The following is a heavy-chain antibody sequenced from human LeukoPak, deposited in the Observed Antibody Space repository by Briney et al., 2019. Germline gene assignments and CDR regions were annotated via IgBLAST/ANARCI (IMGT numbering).Heavy chain of an antibody. CDR1: GGTFSSYA. D-gene: IGHD1-26*01. Sequence: GASVKVSCKASGGTFSSYAISWVRQAPGQGLEWMGRIIPILGIANYAQKFQGRVTITADKSTSTAYMELSSLKASDTAMYYCTRGSGSYEQQYFDYWGQGTLVTVSS. CDR2: IIPILGIA. J-gene: IGHJ4*02. CDR3: TRGSGSYEQQYFDY. V-gene: IGHV1-69*04.